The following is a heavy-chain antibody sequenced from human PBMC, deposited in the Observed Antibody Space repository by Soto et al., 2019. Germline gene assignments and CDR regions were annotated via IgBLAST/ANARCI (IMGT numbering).Heavy chain of an antibody. J-gene: IGHJ6*02. V-gene: IGHV3-23*01. D-gene: IGHD2-2*01. CDR1: GFAFSSYA. Sequence: GGSLRLSCAASGFAFSSYAMSWVRQAPGKGLEWVSAISGSGGSTYYADSVKGRFTISRDNSKNTLYLQMNSLRAEDTAVYYCAKTGCSSTSCYPKNYYYYGMDVWGQGTTVTVSS. CDR2: ISGSGGST. CDR3: AKTGCSSTSCYPKNYYYYGMDV.